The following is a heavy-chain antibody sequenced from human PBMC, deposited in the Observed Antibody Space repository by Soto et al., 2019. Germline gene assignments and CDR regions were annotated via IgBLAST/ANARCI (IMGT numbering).Heavy chain of an antibody. CDR1: GFTVNNYA. CDR2: ISGSGSRT. Sequence: EVHLLESGGGLVQPVVSLRLSCGAAGFTVNNYARSWVRQPPGKGLEWISGISGSGSRTYHSDSVKGRFTISRDNSRNTLSRKKHSPRVAETAVYDFAKLGDVYYDGSGRYLDYWGQRPLVTFSS. CDR3: AKLGDVYYDGSGRYLDY. D-gene: IGHD3-10*01. V-gene: IGHV3-23*01. J-gene: IGHJ4*02.